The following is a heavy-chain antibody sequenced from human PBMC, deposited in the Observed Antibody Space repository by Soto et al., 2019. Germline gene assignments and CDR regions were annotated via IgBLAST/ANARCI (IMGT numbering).Heavy chain of an antibody. CDR1: GGSISSGGYY. Sequence: SETLSLTCTVSGGSISSGGYYWSWIRQHPGKGLEWIGCIYYSGSTYYNPSLKSRVTISVDTSKNQFSLKLSSVTAADTAVYYCARRRLGIFGVATNFDYWGQGTLVT. D-gene: IGHD3-3*01. J-gene: IGHJ4*02. CDR2: IYYSGST. CDR3: ARRRLGIFGVATNFDY. V-gene: IGHV4-31*03.